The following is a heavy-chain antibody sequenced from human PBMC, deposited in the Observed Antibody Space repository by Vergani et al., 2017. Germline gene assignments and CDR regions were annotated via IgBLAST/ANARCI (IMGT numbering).Heavy chain of an antibody. CDR1: GRSFTSYH. CDR3: ARVNTETNVHLYYYYYMDV. J-gene: IGHJ6*03. CDR2: IDHTGRP. Sequence: QVQLQQWGGGLLKPSETLSLTCVVNGRSFTSYHWTWIRQSPGEGLEWVGDIDHTGRPDYNPSLKSRLTMSVDKSRNQFSLTLNSVTATDTAIYFCARVNTETNVHLYYYYYMDVWGQGTAVTVS. D-gene: IGHD4-11*01. V-gene: IGHV4-34*01.